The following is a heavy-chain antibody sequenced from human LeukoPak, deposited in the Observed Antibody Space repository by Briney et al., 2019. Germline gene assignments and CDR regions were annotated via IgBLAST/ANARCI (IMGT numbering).Heavy chain of an antibody. Sequence: SETLSLTCAVYGGSFSGYYWSWIRQPPGKGLEWIGEINHSGSTNYNPSRKSRVTISVDTSKNQFSLKLSSVTAADTAVYCCARGRQIGEGKVFPFYDYWGQGTLVTVSS. CDR2: INHSGST. CDR3: ARGRQIGEGKVFPFYDY. D-gene: IGHD3-10*01. J-gene: IGHJ4*02. V-gene: IGHV4-34*01. CDR1: GGSFSGYY.